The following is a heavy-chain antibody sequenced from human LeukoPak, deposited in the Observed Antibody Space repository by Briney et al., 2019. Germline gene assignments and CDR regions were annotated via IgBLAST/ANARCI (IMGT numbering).Heavy chain of an antibody. Sequence: PSETLSLTCTVSGGSINTYYWSWIRQPPGKGPEWIGYIYSRGSTNYNPSLKSRVTISIDTSKNQFSLKLTSVTAADTAVYYCARGRYYDSSGYYLDYWGQGTLVTVSS. V-gene: IGHV4-59*01. CDR2: IYSRGST. CDR3: ARGRYYDSSGYYLDY. D-gene: IGHD3-22*01. CDR1: GGSINTYY. J-gene: IGHJ4*02.